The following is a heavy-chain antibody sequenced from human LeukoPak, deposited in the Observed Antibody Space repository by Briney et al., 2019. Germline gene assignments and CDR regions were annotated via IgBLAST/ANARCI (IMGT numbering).Heavy chain of an antibody. V-gene: IGHV5-51*01. J-gene: IGHJ4*02. D-gene: IGHD3-10*01. Sequence: GESLKISCKASGYRFTTDYIGWVRQMPGKGLEWMGIIYPGDSDTRNSPSFQGQVTISADKSISTAYLQWSSLKASDTAMYYCYLMVRGVMDFDYWGQGTLVTVSS. CDR3: YLMVRGVMDFDY. CDR2: IYPGDSDT. CDR1: GYRFTTDY.